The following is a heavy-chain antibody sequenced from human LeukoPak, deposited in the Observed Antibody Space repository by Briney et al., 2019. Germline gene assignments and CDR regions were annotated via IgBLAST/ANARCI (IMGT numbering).Heavy chain of an antibody. CDR1: GGSISSSS. Sequence: ETLSLTCTVSGGSISSSSYYWGWIRQPPGKGLEWVSYISSSSSTIYYADSVKGRFTISRDNAKNSLYLQMNSLRAEDTAVYYCARGAERWLQLLFDYWGQGTLVTVSS. V-gene: IGHV3-48*01. D-gene: IGHD5-24*01. J-gene: IGHJ4*02. CDR3: ARGAERWLQLLFDY. CDR2: ISSSSSTI.